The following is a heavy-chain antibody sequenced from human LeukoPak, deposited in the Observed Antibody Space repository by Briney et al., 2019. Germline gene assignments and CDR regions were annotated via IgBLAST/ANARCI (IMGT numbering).Heavy chain of an antibody. CDR1: GYTFTSYD. CDR2: MNPNSGNT. D-gene: IGHD5-12*01. J-gene: IGHJ5*02. Sequence: GASVKVSCKASGYTFTSYDINWVRQATGQGLEWMGWMNPNSGNTGYAQKFQGRVTITRNTSISTAYMELSSLRSEDTAVYYCARGGGTYSGYDWNWFDPWGQGTLVTVSS. V-gene: IGHV1-8*03. CDR3: ARGGGTYSGYDWNWFDP.